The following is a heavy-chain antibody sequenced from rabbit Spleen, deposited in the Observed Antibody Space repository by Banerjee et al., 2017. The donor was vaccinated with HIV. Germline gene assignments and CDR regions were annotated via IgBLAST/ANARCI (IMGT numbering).Heavy chain of an antibody. V-gene: IGHV1S45*01. CDR3: ARDLVAVIGWNFKL. J-gene: IGHJ4*01. CDR1: GVSLHDKDV. Sequence: EQPEESGGGLVQPEGSQTLTCKASGVSLHDKDVMCWVRQAPGKGLEWIACINIVTGKSVYASWAKGRFTMSRTSSTTVTLQMTSLTAADTATYFCARDLVAVIGWNFKLWGQGTLVTVS. D-gene: IGHD1-1*01. CDR2: INIVTGKS.